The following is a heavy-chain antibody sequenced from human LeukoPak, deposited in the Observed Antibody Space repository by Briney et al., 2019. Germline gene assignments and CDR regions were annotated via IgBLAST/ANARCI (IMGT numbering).Heavy chain of an antibody. Sequence: PSETLSLTCAVYGGSFSGYYWSWIRQPPGKGLEWIGEINHSGSTNYNPSLKSRVTISVDTSKNQSSLKLSSVTAADTAVYYCAGSPLRFLEWSAVYWGQGTLVTVSS. D-gene: IGHD3-3*01. CDR1: GGSFSGYY. CDR2: INHSGST. CDR3: AGSPLRFLEWSAVY. V-gene: IGHV4-34*01. J-gene: IGHJ4*02.